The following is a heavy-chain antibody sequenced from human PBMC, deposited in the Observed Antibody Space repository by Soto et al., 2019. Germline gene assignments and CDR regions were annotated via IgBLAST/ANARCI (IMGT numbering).Heavy chain of an antibody. CDR3: ATGGWSSSWYEGGSRIDF. V-gene: IGHV3-13*01. CDR1: GFTFSSYD. J-gene: IGHJ4*02. D-gene: IGHD6-13*01. Sequence: EVQLVESGGGLVQPGGSLRLSCAASGFTFSSYDMHWVRQPPGKGLEWVSAIGPAGDTYYPGSVQGRFTISRDNANNSLDLQVNTLRAEDAAIYYCATGGWSSSWYEGGSRIDFWGQGTLVTVSS. CDR2: IGPAGDT.